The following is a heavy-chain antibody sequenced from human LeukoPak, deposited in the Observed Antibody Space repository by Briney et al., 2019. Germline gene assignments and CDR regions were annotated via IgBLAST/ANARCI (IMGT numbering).Heavy chain of an antibody. Sequence: GGSLRLSCAASGFTFSSYAMHWVRQAPGKGLEWAAVISYDGSNKYYADSVKGRFTISRDNSKHTLSLQMNSLRAEDTAVYYCARDQRGRGYTYGYDYWGQGTLVTVSS. J-gene: IGHJ4*02. CDR3: ARDQRGRGYTYGYDY. V-gene: IGHV3-30*04. CDR1: GFTFSSYA. D-gene: IGHD5-18*01. CDR2: ISYDGSNK.